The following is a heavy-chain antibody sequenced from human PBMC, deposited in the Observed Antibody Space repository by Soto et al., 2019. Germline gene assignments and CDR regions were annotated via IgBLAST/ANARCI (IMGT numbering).Heavy chain of an antibody. V-gene: IGHV3-23*01. CDR2: ISGSGGST. CDR1: GFTFSSYA. CDR3: AYSSTPFDY. J-gene: IGHJ4*02. Sequence: GGSLRLSCAASGFTFSSYAMHWVRQAPGEGQGLRRGLEWVSAISGSGGSTYYADSVKGRFTISRDNSKNTLYLQMNSLRAEDTAVYYCAYSSTPFDYWGQGTLVTVS. D-gene: IGHD6-13*01.